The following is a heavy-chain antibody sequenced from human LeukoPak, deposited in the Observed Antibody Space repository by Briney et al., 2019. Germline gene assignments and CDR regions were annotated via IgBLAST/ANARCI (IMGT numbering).Heavy chain of an antibody. CDR3: AKGSYYFRLDDY. CDR2: ISGSGGST. Sequence: GGSLRTLLCSLWIHLSSYAMSWVRQAPGKGLEWVSAISGSGGSTYYADSVKGRFTISRDNSKNTLYLQMNSLRAEDTAVYYCAKGSYYFRLDDYWGQGTLVTVPS. J-gene: IGHJ4*02. V-gene: IGHV3-23*01. CDR1: IHLSSYA. D-gene: IGHD1-26*01.